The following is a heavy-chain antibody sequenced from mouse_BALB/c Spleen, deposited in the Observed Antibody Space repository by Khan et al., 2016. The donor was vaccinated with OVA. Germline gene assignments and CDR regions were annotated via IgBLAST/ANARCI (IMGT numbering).Heavy chain of an antibody. CDR2: IAPGSGST. J-gene: IGHJ4*01. CDR3: ARSNYYGRSLDALDY. CDR1: GYTFTSYW. D-gene: IGHD1-1*01. V-gene: IGHV1S41*01. Sequence: DMVKPGASVKLSCKASGYTFTSYWINWIKQRPGQGLEWIGRIAPGSGSTNYNEMFKGKATLTVDTSSSTAYSQLSSLSSEDSAVYCCARSNYYGRSLDALDYWGQGTSVTVSS.